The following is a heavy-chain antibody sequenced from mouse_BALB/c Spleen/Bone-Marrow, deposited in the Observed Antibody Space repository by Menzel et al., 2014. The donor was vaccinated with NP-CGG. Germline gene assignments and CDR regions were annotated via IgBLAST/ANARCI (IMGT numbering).Heavy chain of an antibody. V-gene: IGHV1-4*01. J-gene: IGHJ4*01. CDR3: ARGGFLLRSLALDY. CDR1: GYTFXTYT. Sequence: VKLMESGAELARPGASVKMSCKASGYTFXTYTMHWVQQRPGQGLEWVGYINPSTGFTNYNQIFKDKATLAADKSSSTAHMQLSSLTSEDSAVYYCARGGFLLRSLALDYWGQGTSVTVSS. CDR2: INPSTGFT. D-gene: IGHD1-1*01.